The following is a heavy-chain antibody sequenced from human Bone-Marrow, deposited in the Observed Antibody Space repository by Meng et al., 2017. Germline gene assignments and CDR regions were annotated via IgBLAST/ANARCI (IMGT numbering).Heavy chain of an antibody. V-gene: IGHV3-9*01. D-gene: IGHD2-15*01. Sequence: SLKISCAASGFTFDDYAMHWVRQAPGKGLEWVSGISWNSGSIGYADSVKGRFTISRDNAKNSLYLQMNSLRAEDTALYYCAKGLVVVAAMLDYWARGTL. CDR1: GFTFDDYA. J-gene: IGHJ4*02. CDR2: ISWNSGSI. CDR3: AKGLVVVAAMLDY.